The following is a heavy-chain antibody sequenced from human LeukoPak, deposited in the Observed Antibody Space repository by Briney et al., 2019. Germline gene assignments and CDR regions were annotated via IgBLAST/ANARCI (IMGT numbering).Heavy chain of an antibody. Sequence: GGSLRLSCAASGFTFSSYAMSWARQAPGKGLEWVSSISGSGGNTYYADSVKSRFTISRDNSKNTLYLQMNSLRADDTAVYYCAKPAKTDYADYWGQGTLVTVSS. CDR2: ISGSGGNT. CDR3: AKPAKTDYADY. J-gene: IGHJ4*02. D-gene: IGHD1-14*01. V-gene: IGHV3-23*01. CDR1: GFTFSSYA.